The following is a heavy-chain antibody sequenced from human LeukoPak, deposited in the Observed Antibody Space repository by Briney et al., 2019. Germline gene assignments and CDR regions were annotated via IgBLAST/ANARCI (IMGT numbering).Heavy chain of an antibody. CDR2: ISGSGGST. J-gene: IGHJ6*03. CDR3: AKDISIAAAGTYYMDV. CDR1: GFTFSSYA. D-gene: IGHD6-13*01. V-gene: IGHV3-23*01. Sequence: GGSLRLSCAASGFTFSSYAMSWVRQAPGKGLEWVSAISGSGGSTYYADSVKGRFTISRDNSKNTLYLQMNSLRAEDTAVYYCAKDISIAAAGTYYMDVWGKGTTVTVSS.